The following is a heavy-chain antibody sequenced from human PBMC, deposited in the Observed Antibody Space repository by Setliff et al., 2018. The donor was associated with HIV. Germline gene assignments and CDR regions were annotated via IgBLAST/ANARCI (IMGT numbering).Heavy chain of an antibody. J-gene: IGHJ3*02. D-gene: IGHD7-27*01. CDR1: GYTLTSYA. CDR2: IKSRVDGETT. Sequence: SCKASGYTLTSYALHWVRQAPGQALEWVGRIKSRVDGETTAYAAPLKGRFTISRDDSKNTLYLQMDSLSTEDTAVYYCILLGMHGALNIWGQGTMVTVSS. CDR3: ILLGMHGALNI. V-gene: IGHV3-15*01.